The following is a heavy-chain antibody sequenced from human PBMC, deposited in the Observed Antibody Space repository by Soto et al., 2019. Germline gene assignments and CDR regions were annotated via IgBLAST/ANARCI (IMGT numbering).Heavy chain of an antibody. V-gene: IGHV4-4*02. Sequence: PSETLSLACSVSGGPISSSNWWSLVRQPPGKGLEWIGEIYHSGSTNYNPSLKSRVTISVDKSKNQFSLKLSSVTAADTAVYYCARVAYYDSSGYYPDYWGQGTLVTVSS. CDR3: ARVAYYDSSGYYPDY. J-gene: IGHJ4*02. D-gene: IGHD3-22*01. CDR2: IYHSGST. CDR1: GGPISSSNW.